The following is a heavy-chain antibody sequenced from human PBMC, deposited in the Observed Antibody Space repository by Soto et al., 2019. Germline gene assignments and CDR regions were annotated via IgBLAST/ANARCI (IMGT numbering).Heavy chain of an antibody. J-gene: IGHJ3*02. V-gene: IGHV3-21*01. CDR1: GFTFSSYS. Sequence: GGSLILSCAASGFTFSSYSMNWVRQAPGKGLEWVSSISSSSSYIYYADSVKGRFTISRDNAKNSLYLQMNSLRAEDTAVYYCARERSIVLMVYLNAFDIWGQGTMVTVSS. D-gene: IGHD2-8*01. CDR3: ARERSIVLMVYLNAFDI. CDR2: ISSSSSYI.